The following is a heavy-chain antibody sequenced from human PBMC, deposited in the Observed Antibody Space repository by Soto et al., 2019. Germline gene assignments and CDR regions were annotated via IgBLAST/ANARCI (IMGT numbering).Heavy chain of an antibody. J-gene: IGHJ4*02. Sequence: QVQLVQSGAEVKKPGASVKVSCKASGYTFTSYGISWVRQAPGQGLEWMGWISAYNGNTNYAQKHQGRVTMTTDTSTSTAYMELRSLRSDDTAVYYCARDRGLGNCSGGSCYPDFDYWGQGTLVTVSS. V-gene: IGHV1-18*01. D-gene: IGHD2-15*01. CDR1: GYTFTSYG. CDR3: ARDRGLGNCSGGSCYPDFDY. CDR2: ISAYNGNT.